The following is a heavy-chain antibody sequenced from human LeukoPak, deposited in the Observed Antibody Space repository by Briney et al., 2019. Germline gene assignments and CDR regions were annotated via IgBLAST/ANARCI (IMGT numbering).Heavy chain of an antibody. CDR1: GVNFNNFA. Sequence: GGSLRLSCAASGVNFNNFAMRWVRQAPGKGLEWLSAMTGPADTTYYAESVKGRFTISRDYSKSMVFLQMNSLRVEDTAIYYCPKGAEIDHWGQGTLVTVSS. V-gene: IGHV3-23*01. J-gene: IGHJ4*02. CDR3: PKGAEIDH. CDR2: MTGPADTT.